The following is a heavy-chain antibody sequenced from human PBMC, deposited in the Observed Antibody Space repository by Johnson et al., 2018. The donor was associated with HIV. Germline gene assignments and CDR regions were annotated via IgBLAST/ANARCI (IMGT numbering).Heavy chain of an antibody. J-gene: IGHJ3*02. D-gene: IGHD2/OR15-2a*01. V-gene: IGHV3-30*04. Sequence: QMQLVESGGGVVQPGRFLRLSCAASGFTFSGYPMHWVRQAPDKGLEWVAVISYDGSNKYYADSVKGRFTISRDNSKNTVFLQMNSLRAEDTALYYCARDCRNSTSCLAFDIWGQGTRVTVSS. CDR1: GFTFSGYP. CDR3: ARDCRNSTSCLAFDI. CDR2: ISYDGSNK.